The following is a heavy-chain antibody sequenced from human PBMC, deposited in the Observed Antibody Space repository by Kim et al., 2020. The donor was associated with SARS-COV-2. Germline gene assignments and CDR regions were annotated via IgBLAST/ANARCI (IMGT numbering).Heavy chain of an antibody. Sequence: ADSVKGRFTICRDNAKNSLYLQMNSLRDEDTAVYYCARDLAMAAAGQNDYWGQGTLVTVSS. J-gene: IGHJ4*02. CDR3: ARDLAMAAAGQNDY. V-gene: IGHV3-48*02. D-gene: IGHD6-13*01.